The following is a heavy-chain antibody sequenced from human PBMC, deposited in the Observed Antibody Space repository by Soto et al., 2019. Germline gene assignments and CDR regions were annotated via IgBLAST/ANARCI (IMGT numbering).Heavy chain of an antibody. V-gene: IGHV1-69*04. J-gene: IGHJ6*02. CDR1: GGTFSSYT. CDR2: IIPILGIA. Sequence: SVKVSCKASGGTFSSYTISWVRQAPGQGLEWMGRIIPILGIANYAQKFQGRVTITADKSTSTAYMELSSLRSEDTAVYYCAREGSPEYYGMDVWGQGTTVSVSS. CDR3: AREGSPEYYGMDV.